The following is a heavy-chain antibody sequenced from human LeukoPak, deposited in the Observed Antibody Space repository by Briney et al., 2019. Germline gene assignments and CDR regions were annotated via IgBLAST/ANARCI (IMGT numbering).Heavy chain of an antibody. Sequence: PGGSLRLSCAASGLTFSTYSMHWVRQAPGKGLEWVSYISSSSDTIYYADSVKGRFTISRDNAKNSLYLQMNSLRDDDTAVYYCVRGVGVSRFNYFDPWGQGTLVIVSS. CDR2: ISSSSDTI. CDR3: VRGVGVSRFNYFDP. J-gene: IGHJ5*02. D-gene: IGHD6-13*01. V-gene: IGHV3-48*02. CDR1: GLTFSTYS.